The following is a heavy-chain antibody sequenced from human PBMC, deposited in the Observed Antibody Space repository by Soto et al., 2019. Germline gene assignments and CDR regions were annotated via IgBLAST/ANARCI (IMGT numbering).Heavy chain of an antibody. J-gene: IGHJ4*02. CDR1: GGSFSGYY. CDR3: ARKVVVAATQDY. Sequence: SETLSLTCAVYGGSFSGYYWSWIRQPPGKGLEWIGEINHSGSTNYNPSLKSRVTISVDTSKNQFSLKLSSVTAADTAVYYCARKVVVAATQDYWGQGTLVTVSS. D-gene: IGHD2-15*01. V-gene: IGHV4-34*01. CDR2: INHSGST.